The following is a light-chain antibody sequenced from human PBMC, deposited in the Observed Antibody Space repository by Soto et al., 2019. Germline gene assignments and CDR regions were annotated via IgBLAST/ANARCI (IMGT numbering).Light chain of an antibody. V-gene: IGLV1-40*01. CDR2: GDS. CDR1: GSNIGAGYD. Sequence: QSVLTQPPSVSGAPGQRVTISCTGSGSNIGAGYDVHWYQHRPGTAPKLLVFGDSHRPSGVPDRFSGSKSGPSASLAITELQAEDECDYYCQSYDSTLDARYVFVTGTKLTVL. CDR3: QSYDSTLDARYV. J-gene: IGLJ1*01.